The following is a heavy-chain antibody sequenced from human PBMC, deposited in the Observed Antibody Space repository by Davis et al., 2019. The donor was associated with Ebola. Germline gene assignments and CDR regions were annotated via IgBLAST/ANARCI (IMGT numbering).Heavy chain of an antibody. V-gene: IGHV3-48*02. J-gene: IGHJ4*02. Sequence: PGGSLRLSCAASGFTFSSYSMNWVRQAPGKGLEWLSYISSSGSTIYYADSVKGRFTISRDNAKNSLFLQMNSLGDDDTAVYYCARVDCAGGVCKFDYWGQGTLVTVSS. CDR1: GFTFSSYS. CDR3: ARVDCAGGVCKFDY. CDR2: ISSSGSTI. D-gene: IGHD2-8*02.